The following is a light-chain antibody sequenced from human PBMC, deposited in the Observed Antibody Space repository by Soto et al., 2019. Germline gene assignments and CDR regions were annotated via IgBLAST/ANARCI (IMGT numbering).Light chain of an antibody. Sequence: DIPMTQSPSSVSASVGDRVTITCRASQGISSWLGWYQQKPGKAPKLLIYAASSLQSGVPSRFSGSGSGTDFTLTISSLQPEDSATYYCQQANSFPPTFGGGTKVEIK. J-gene: IGKJ4*01. V-gene: IGKV1-12*01. CDR3: QQANSFPPT. CDR1: QGISSW. CDR2: AAS.